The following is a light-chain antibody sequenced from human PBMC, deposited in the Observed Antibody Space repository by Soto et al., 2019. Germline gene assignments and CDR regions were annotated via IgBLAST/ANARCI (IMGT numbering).Light chain of an antibody. Sequence: DIQMTQSPSSLSASVGDRVTITCRASQSISSYLNWYQQKPGKAPKLLIYAASSLQSGVPSRFSGSGSGTDFTLTISSLQPEDVATYYCQKHDYAPLTFGGGTKVDIK. J-gene: IGKJ4*01. CDR2: AAS. CDR3: QKHDYAPLT. CDR1: QSISSY. V-gene: IGKV1-39*01.